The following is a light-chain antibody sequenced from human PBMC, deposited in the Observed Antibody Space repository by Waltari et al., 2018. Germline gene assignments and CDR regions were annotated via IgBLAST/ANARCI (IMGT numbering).Light chain of an antibody. CDR1: FSDVDGHNY. CDR2: EVD. V-gene: IGLV2-14*01. Sequence: QSALTQPASMSGSPGQSITISCTGTFSDVDGHNYVSWYQQHPGKAPKLINFEVDRGPSGLSTRFSGAKSGNTASLTISGLQAEDEAHYYCSSNWVFGGGTKLTVL. CDR3: SSNWV. J-gene: IGLJ3*02.